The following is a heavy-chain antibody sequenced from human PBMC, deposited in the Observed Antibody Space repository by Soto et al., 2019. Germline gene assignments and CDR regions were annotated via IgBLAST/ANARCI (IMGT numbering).Heavy chain of an antibody. D-gene: IGHD2-15*01. J-gene: IGHJ3*02. V-gene: IGHV4-38-2*01. Sequence: PSETLSLTCDVSGYSISSGYFWGWIRQPPGKGLEWIGNIYHSGSTYYNPSLKSRLTISVDKSKNQFSLKLSSVTATDTAVYYCARVARWAFDIWGQGTMLTVSS. CDR1: GYSISSGYF. CDR2: IYHSGST. CDR3: ARVARWAFDI.